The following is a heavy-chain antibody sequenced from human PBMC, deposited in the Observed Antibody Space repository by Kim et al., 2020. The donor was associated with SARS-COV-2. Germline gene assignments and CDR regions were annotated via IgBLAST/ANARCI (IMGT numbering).Heavy chain of an antibody. D-gene: IGHD3-22*01. CDR2: ISSSSSYI. CDR3: ARERPVGFGNHYDSSKTRGSYYYGMDV. CDR1: GFTFSSYS. J-gene: IGHJ6*02. Sequence: GGSLRLSCAASGFTFSSYSMNWVRPAPGKGLELVSSISSSSSYIYYADSVKGRFTISRDNAKNSLYLQMNSLRAEDTAVYYCARERPVGFGNHYDSSKTRGSYYYGMDVWGQGTTVTVSS. V-gene: IGHV3-21*01.